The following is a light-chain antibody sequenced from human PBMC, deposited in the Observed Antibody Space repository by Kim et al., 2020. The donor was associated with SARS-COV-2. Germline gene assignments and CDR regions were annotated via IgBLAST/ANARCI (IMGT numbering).Light chain of an antibody. CDR1: QSISSY. Sequence: ASVGDRVTITCRASQSISSYLNWYQQKPGKAPKLLIYAASSLQSGVPSRFSGSGSGTDFNLTISSLQPEDFATYYCQQSYSTRLTFGGGTKVDIK. J-gene: IGKJ4*01. CDR2: AAS. V-gene: IGKV1-39*01. CDR3: QQSYSTRLT.